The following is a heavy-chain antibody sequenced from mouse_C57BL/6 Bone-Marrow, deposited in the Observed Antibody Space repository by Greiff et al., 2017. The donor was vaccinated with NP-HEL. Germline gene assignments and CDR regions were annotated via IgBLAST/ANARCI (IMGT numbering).Heavy chain of an antibody. CDR1: GYTFTDYE. CDR3: TRGPIYYGSLANWDMFAY. Sequence: VQLVESGAELVRPGASVTLSCKASGYTFTDYEMHWVKQTPVHGLEWIGAIDPETGGTAYNQKFKGKAILTADKSSSTAYMELRSLTSEDSAVYYCTRGPIYYGSLANWDMFAYWGQGTLVTVSA. J-gene: IGHJ3*01. D-gene: IGHD2-2*01. V-gene: IGHV1-15*01. CDR2: IDPETGGT.